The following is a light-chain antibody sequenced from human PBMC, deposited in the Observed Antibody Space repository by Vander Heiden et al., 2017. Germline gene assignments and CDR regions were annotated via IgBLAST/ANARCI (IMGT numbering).Light chain of an antibody. J-gene: IGLJ1*01. CDR1: KLGDKY. V-gene: IGLV3-1*01. CDR2: QDN. Sequence: SYELTQPPSVSVSPGHTASITCSGDKLGDKYACWYHQKPVQSPVLVIYQDNKRPSGIPERFSGSNSGNTATLTISGTQAMDEADYYCQSWDSSSYVFGTGTKVTVL. CDR3: QSWDSSSYV.